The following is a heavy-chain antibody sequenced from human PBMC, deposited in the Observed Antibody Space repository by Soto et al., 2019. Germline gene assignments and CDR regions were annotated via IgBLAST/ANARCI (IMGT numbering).Heavy chain of an antibody. D-gene: IGHD2-21*02. CDR1: GFTFSSYA. CDR2: ISGSGGST. CDR3: AKVRKYCGGDCAGYFDY. Sequence: PGGSLRLSCAASGFTFSSYAMSWVRQAPGKGLEWVSAISGSGGSTYYADSVKGRFTISRDNSKNTLYLQMNSLRAEDTAVYYCAKVRKYCGGDCAGYFDYWGQGTLVTVYS. J-gene: IGHJ4*02. V-gene: IGHV3-23*01.